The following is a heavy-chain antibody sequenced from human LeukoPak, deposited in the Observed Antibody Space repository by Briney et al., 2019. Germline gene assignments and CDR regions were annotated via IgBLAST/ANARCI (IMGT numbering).Heavy chain of an antibody. J-gene: IGHJ4*02. CDR1: GYTFTSYG. Sequence: GASVKVSCKASGYTFTSYGISWVRQAPGQGLEWMGWISAYNGNTNYTQKLQGRVTMTTDTSTSTAYMELRSLRSDDTAVYYCARRHRGSSGWYLYYFDYWGQGTLVTVSS. CDR2: ISAYNGNT. CDR3: ARRHRGSSGWYLYYFDY. D-gene: IGHD6-19*01. V-gene: IGHV1-18*01.